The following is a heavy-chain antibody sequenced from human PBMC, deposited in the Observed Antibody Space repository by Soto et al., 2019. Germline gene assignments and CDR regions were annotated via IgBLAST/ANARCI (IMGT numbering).Heavy chain of an antibody. V-gene: IGHV3-30*18. CDR3: AKEVKGGSPSYYYYYYGMDV. J-gene: IGHJ6*02. Sequence: GGSLRLSCAASGFTFSIYGMQWVRHAPGKGLEWVAVISYDGSNKYYADSVKGRFTISRDNSKNTLCLQMNSLRAEDTAVYYCAKEVKGGSPSYYYYYYGMDVWGQGTTVTVSS. D-gene: IGHD2-21*01. CDR1: GFTFSIYG. CDR2: ISYDGSNK.